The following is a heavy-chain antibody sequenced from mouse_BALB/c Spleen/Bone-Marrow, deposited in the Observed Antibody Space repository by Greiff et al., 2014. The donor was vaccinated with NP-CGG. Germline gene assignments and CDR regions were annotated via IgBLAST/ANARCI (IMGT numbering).Heavy chain of an antibody. J-gene: IGHJ2*01. Sequence: QVQLQQPGAELVRPGASVKLSCKASGYTFTSYWINWVKQRPGQGLEWIGNIYPSDSYTNYNQKFKDKATLTVDKSSSTAYMQLSSPTSEDSAVYYYTREGYYGSSYVDYWGQGTTLTVSS. CDR3: TREGYYGSSYVDY. D-gene: IGHD1-1*01. V-gene: IGHV1-69*02. CDR1: GYTFTSYW. CDR2: IYPSDSYT.